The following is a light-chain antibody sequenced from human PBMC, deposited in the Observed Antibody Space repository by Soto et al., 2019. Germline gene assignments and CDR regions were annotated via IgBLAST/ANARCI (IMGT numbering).Light chain of an antibody. CDR1: QSISSSN. CDR2: GAS. V-gene: IGKV3-15*01. Sequence: EIVMTQSPATLSVSPGERATLSCRASQSISSSNLAWYQQKPGQAPRLLIYGASSRATGIPSKFSGSGSGIEFTITISSLRSEYFAVYYCQQYNNWPPYTFGQGTKLEIK. CDR3: QQYNNWPPYT. J-gene: IGKJ2*01.